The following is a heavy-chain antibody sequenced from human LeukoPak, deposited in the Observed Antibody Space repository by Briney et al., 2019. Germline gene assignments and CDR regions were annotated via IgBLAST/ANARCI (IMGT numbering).Heavy chain of an antibody. CDR1: GGSISNTNW. Sequence: PSGTLSLTCGVSGGSISNTNWWSWVRQPPGQGLEWIGEISLSGLTNYSPSLKSRVTVSLDKSKNHLSLNLTSVTAADTAVYYCSRENGAFSPFGYWGQGTLVTVPS. D-gene: IGHD2-8*01. CDR2: ISLSGLT. V-gene: IGHV4-4*02. CDR3: SRENGAFSPFGY. J-gene: IGHJ4*02.